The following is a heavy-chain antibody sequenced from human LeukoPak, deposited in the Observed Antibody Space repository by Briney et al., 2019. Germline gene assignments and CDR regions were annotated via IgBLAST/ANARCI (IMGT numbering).Heavy chain of an antibody. Sequence: PGGSLRLSCAASGFTFSSYAMSWVRQAPGKGLEWVSAISGSGGSTYYADSVKGRFTISRHNSKNTLYLQMNSLRAEDTAVYYCARTTKRRDPRAGALGAFDIWGQGTMVTVSS. D-gene: IGHD1-1*01. J-gene: IGHJ3*02. CDR2: ISGSGGST. V-gene: IGHV3-23*01. CDR1: GFTFSSYA. CDR3: ARTTKRRDPRAGALGAFDI.